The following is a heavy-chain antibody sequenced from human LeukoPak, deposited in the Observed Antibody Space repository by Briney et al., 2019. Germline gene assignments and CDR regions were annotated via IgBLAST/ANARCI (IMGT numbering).Heavy chain of an antibody. J-gene: IGHJ6*02. CDR1: GFTFSSYI. Sequence: GGSLRLSCAASGFTFSSYIMNLVRQAPGKGLEWVSSISSSSSYIYYADSVKGRFTISRDNAKNSLYLQMNSLRAEDTAVYYCARVKKDVVVPAAMRDYYYYGMDVWGQGTTVTVSS. V-gene: IGHV3-21*01. CDR3: ARVKKDVVVPAAMRDYYYYGMDV. CDR2: ISSSSSYI. D-gene: IGHD2-2*01.